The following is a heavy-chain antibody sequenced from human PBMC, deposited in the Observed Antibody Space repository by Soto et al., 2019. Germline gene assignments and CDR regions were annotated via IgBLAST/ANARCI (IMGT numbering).Heavy chain of an antibody. J-gene: IGHJ5*02. Sequence: PGGSLRLSCAASGFTFSDYAVTWVRQAPGKGLEWVSTISGAGRSTYYADSVKGRFTISRDNSKNSLYLQMNSLRAEDTAVYYFSKVPRLGRLSWFDPWGQATLLTLSS. CDR1: GFTFSDYA. CDR3: SKVPRLGRLSWFDP. D-gene: IGHD3-16*01. V-gene: IGHV3-23*01. CDR2: ISGAGRST.